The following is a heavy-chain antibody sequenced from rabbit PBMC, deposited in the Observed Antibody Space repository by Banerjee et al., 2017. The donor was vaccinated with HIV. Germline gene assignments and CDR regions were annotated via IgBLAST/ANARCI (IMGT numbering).Heavy chain of an antibody. Sequence: QSLEESGGDLVKPGASLTLTCTASGFSFSSSYYMCWVRQAPGKGLDWIGCIYAGSSGNTYYASWAKGRFTISKISSTTVTLQMPSLTAADTATYFCATEKSFYTYSGATLWGPGTLVTVS. CDR3: ATEKSFYTYSGATL. D-gene: IGHD1-1*01. CDR2: IYAGSSGNT. J-gene: IGHJ6*01. CDR1: GFSFSSSYY. V-gene: IGHV1S40*01.